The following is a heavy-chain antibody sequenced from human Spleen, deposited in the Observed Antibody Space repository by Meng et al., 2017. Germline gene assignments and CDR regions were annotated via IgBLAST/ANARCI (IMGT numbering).Heavy chain of an antibody. CDR2: IGHSGFT. Sequence: QPQPQESGPGLVKPSETLSPTCSVSGDSISSSDSYWGWIRQSPGKGLEWIGSIGHSGFTYYTPSLKSRVTVSIDMSKSQFSLKLTSVTAADTAVYYCVRSSGWVRTGFDPWGQGTLVTVSS. CDR1: GDSISSSDSY. CDR3: VRSSGWVRTGFDP. V-gene: IGHV4-39*01. J-gene: IGHJ5*02. D-gene: IGHD6-19*01.